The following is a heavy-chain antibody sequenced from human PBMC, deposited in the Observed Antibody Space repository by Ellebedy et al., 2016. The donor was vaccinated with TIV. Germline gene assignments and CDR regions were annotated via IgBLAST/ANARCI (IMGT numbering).Heavy chain of an antibody. CDR2: ISWSSSSI. Sequence: SLKISCVGSGFTFGDYAMHWVRQAPRKGLEWVSGISWSSSSIGYGDSVKGRFTIARDNAKTSLYLQMNSVRVEDMGLYYCVSSGYFYGGLGSNAFEIWGHGSLITVSS. CDR1: GFTFGDYA. V-gene: IGHV3-9*03. J-gene: IGHJ3*02. CDR3: VSSGYFYGGLGSNAFEI. D-gene: IGHD3-22*01.